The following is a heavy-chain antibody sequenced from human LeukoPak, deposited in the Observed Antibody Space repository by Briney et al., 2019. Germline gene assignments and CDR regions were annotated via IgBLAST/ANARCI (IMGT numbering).Heavy chain of an antibody. D-gene: IGHD1-26*01. J-gene: IGHJ4*02. CDR3: ARRSVGATYFDY. CDR1: AYSISSGYY. V-gene: IGHV4-38-2*02. Sequence: PSETLSLTCTVSAYSISSGYYWGWIRQPPGKGLEWIGSIYHSGSTYYNPSLKSRVTISVDTSRSQFSLKLSSVTAADTAVYYCARRSVGATYFDYWGQGTLVTVSS. CDR2: IYHSGST.